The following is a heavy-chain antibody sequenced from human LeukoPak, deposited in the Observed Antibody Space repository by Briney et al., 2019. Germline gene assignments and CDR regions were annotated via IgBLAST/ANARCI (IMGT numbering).Heavy chain of an antibody. Sequence: ASVKVSCKASGGTFSSYAISWVRQAPGQGLEWMGGIIPIFGTANYAQKFQGRVAITADESTSTAYMELSSLRSEDTAVYYCARGQQLFYFDYWGQGTLVTVSS. CDR2: IIPIFGTA. V-gene: IGHV1-69*13. CDR3: ARGQQLFYFDY. J-gene: IGHJ4*02. CDR1: GGTFSSYA. D-gene: IGHD6-13*01.